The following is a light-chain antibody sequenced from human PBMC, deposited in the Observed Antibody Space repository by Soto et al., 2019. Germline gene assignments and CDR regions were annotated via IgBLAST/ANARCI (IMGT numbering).Light chain of an antibody. J-gene: IGLJ1*01. Sequence: QSVLTQPPSASGTPGQRVTISCSGSSSNIGSNYVYWYQQLPGTAPKLLIFGNNQRPSGVPDRFSGSKPGTSASLAISGLRSEDEADYYCAAWDDSLSGYVFGTGTKVTVL. CDR3: AAWDDSLSGYV. CDR2: GNN. V-gene: IGLV1-47*02. CDR1: SSNIGSNY.